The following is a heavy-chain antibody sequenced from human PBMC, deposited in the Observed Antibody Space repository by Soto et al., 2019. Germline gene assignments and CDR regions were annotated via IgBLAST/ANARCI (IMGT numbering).Heavy chain of an antibody. D-gene: IGHD2-2*01. CDR3: ARGQLLYYYYYYMDV. CDR1: GGSFSGYY. CDR2: IYYSGST. J-gene: IGHJ6*03. V-gene: IGHV4-59*01. Sequence: PSETLSLTCAVYGGSFSGYYWSWIRQPPGKGLEWIGYIYYSGSTNYNPSLKSRVTISVDTSKNQFSLKLSSVTAADTAVYYCARGQLLYYYYYYMDVWGKGTTVTVSS.